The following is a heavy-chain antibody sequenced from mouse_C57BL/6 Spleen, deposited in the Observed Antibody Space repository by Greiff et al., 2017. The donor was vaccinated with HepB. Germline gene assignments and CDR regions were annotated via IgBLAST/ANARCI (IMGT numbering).Heavy chain of an antibody. CDR1: GYTFTDYY. V-gene: IGHV1-26*01. J-gene: IGHJ1*03. Sequence: EVQLQQSGPELVKPGASVKISCKASGYTFTDYYMNWVKQSHGKSLEWIGDINPNNGGTSYNQKFKGKATLTVDKSSSTAYMELRSLTSEDSAVYYCARLIITTVRRDWYFDVWGTGTTVTVSS. CDR2: INPNNGGT. D-gene: IGHD1-1*01. CDR3: ARLIITTVRRDWYFDV.